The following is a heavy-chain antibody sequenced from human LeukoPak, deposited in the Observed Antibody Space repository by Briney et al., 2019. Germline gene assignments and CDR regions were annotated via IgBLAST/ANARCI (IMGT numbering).Heavy chain of an antibody. D-gene: IGHD5-12*01. V-gene: IGHV3-7*01. CDR3: ARAGSGYDSTSHYYYYMDV. J-gene: IGHJ6*03. Sequence: GGSLRLSCAASGFTFRDYWMNWVRQAPGKGLEWVANIKLDGSEKYYVESVKGRFTISRDNTKNSLYLQMNSLRAEDTAVYYCARAGSGYDSTSHYYYYMDVWGKGTTVTVSS. CDR2: IKLDGSEK. CDR1: GFTFRDYW.